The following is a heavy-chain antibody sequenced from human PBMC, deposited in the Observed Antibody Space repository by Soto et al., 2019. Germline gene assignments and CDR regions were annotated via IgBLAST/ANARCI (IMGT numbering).Heavy chain of an antibody. CDR3: ARGEITYVWYFDL. V-gene: IGHV4-59*11. Sequence: QVQLQESGPGLVKPSETLSLTCTVSGGSISSHYWSWIRQPPGKALEWIGYIHYSGSTAHNPSLKSRVTTSVDTSKNQFSLKLRSVTAADTAVYYCARGEITYVWYFDLWGRGTLVTVSS. CDR1: GGSISSHY. J-gene: IGHJ2*01. CDR2: IHYSGST. D-gene: IGHD3-16*01.